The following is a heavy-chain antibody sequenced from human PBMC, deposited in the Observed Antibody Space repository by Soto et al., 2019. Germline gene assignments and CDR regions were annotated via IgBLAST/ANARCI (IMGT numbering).Heavy chain of an antibody. CDR2: IIPIFGTA. CDR1: GGTFSSYA. J-gene: IGHJ6*02. D-gene: IGHD2-2*01. Sequence: QVQLVQSGAEVKKPGSSVKVSCKASGGTFSSYAISWVRQAPGQGLEWMGGIIPIFGTANYAQKFQGRVTITADESTSTDYMELSSLRSEDTAVYYCASRAYCISTSCYYYYGMDVWGQGTTVTVSS. CDR3: ASRAYCISTSCYYYYGMDV. V-gene: IGHV1-69*12.